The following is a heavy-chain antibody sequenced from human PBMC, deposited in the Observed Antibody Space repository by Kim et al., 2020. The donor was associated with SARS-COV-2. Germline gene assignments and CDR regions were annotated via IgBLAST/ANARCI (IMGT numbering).Heavy chain of an antibody. J-gene: IGHJ6*02. CDR3: ARQRYSTSWYGMDV. V-gene: IGHV5-51*01. Sequence: GESLKISCEGYGFYFSNYWIAWVRQMPGKGLEWMGMIYAGDSQTRYSPSFQGQVTISVDKAIGTAYLQWSSLQSSDTAKYYCARQRYSTSWYGMDVWGQGPSVTVSS. CDR1: GFYFSNYW. CDR2: IYAGDSQT. D-gene: IGHD6-13*01.